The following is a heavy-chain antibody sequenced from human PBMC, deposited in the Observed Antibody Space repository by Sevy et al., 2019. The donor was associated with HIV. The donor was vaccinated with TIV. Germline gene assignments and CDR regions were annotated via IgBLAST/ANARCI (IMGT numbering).Heavy chain of an antibody. J-gene: IGHJ4*02. CDR1: GFTFDDYA. CDR3: AKAEYDFWSGYYNYYFDY. Sequence: GGSLRLSCAASGFTFDDYAMHWVRQAPGKGLEWVSGISWNSGSIGYADSVKGRFTISRDNAKNSLYLQMNSLRAEDTALYYCAKAEYDFWSGYYNYYFDYWGQGTLVIVSS. V-gene: IGHV3-9*01. CDR2: ISWNSGSI. D-gene: IGHD3-3*01.